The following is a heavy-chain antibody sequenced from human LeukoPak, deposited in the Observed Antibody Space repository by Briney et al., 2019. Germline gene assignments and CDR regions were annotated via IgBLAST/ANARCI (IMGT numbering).Heavy chain of an antibody. CDR1: GYTFTSYG. D-gene: IGHD3-10*01. V-gene: IGHV1-18*04. CDR3: ARVVLLWFGEQKGIDY. Sequence: ASVKVSCKASGYTFTSYGISWVRQAPGQGLEWMGWISAYNGNTNYAQKLQGRVTMNTDTSTSTAYMELRSLRSDDTAVYYCARVVLLWFGEQKGIDYWGQGTLVTVSS. J-gene: IGHJ4*02. CDR2: ISAYNGNT.